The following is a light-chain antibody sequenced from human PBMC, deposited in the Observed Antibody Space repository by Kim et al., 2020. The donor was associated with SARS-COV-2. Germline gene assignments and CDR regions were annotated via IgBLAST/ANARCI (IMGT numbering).Light chain of an antibody. CDR3: QVWDSTTASWV. V-gene: IGLV3-9*01. J-gene: IGLJ3*02. CDR1: NVGTKK. Sequence: AQGQTATMTCGGNNVGTKKGHGYQQRPGQAPLLVIFRDSHRPSGISEQFSGSNSGNTASLTISRAQAENEADFYCQVWDSTTASWVFGGGTQLTVL. CDR2: RDS.